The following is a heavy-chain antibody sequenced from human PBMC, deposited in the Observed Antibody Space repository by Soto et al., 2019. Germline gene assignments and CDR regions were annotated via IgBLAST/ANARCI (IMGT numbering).Heavy chain of an antibody. J-gene: IGHJ4*02. D-gene: IGHD4-17*01. CDR2: IYPGDSDT. Sequence: GESLKISCKGSGYSFTSYWIGWVRQMPGKGLEWMGIIYPGDSDTRYSPSFQGQVTISADKSISTAYLQWSSLKASDTAMYYCARLHGGDYGDYVLDYWGQGTLVTVSS. V-gene: IGHV5-51*01. CDR1: GYSFTSYW. CDR3: ARLHGGDYGDYVLDY.